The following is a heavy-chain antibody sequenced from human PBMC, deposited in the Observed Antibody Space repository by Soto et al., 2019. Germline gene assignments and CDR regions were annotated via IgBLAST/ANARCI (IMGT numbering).Heavy chain of an antibody. CDR2: IYYRGNT. CDR3: ARTSIAARPGGMDV. CDR1: GGSISDYY. D-gene: IGHD6-6*01. V-gene: IGHV4-59*01. J-gene: IGHJ6*02. Sequence: LSLTCTVSGGSISDYYWSWIRQPPGKGLEWIGYIYYRGNTNYDPSLKSRVTISLDTSKNQFSLKLSSVTAADTAVYYCARTSIAARPGGMDVWGQGTTVTVSS.